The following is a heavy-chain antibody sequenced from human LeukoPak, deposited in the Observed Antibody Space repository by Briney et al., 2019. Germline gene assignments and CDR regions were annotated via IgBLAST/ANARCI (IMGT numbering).Heavy chain of an antibody. Sequence: GGSLRLSCAASGFTFSSYAMSWVRQAPGKGLEWVSAISGSGGSTYYADSVKGRFTISRDNSKNTLCLQMNSLRAEDTAVYYCAKGSLRGPTQVPFDPWGQGTLVTVSS. CDR3: AKGSLRGPTQVPFDP. J-gene: IGHJ5*02. D-gene: IGHD3-10*01. V-gene: IGHV3-23*01. CDR2: ISGSGGST. CDR1: GFTFSSYA.